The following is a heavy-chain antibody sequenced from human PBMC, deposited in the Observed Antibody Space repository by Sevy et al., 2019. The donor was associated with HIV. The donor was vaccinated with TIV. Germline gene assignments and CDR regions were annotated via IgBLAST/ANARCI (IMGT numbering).Heavy chain of an antibody. Sequence: ASVKVSCKASGDTFTNNYIHWVRQAPGQRLEWMGMVDPCAGNTTYAQKFQGRVTMTRDTSTSIRYMDLSSLRSEDTAVYYCVRADPDQHFDSWGQGTLVTVSS. J-gene: IGHJ4*02. V-gene: IGHV1-46*01. CDR3: VRADPDQHFDS. CDR1: GDTFTNNY. CDR2: VDPCAGNT.